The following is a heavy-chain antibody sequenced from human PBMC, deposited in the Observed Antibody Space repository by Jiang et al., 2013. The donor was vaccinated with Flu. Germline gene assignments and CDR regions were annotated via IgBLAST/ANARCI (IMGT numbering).Heavy chain of an antibody. D-gene: IGHD6-19*01. CDR3: AKGQTVAGEFDS. Sequence: SGGGVVRPGRSLRLSCAASGFIFDIYGMHWVRQAPGKGLEWVASISYDGNEDTYADSVKGRLTISRDNSENTVSLHMNSLRPEDTAIYYCAKGQTVAGEFDSWGQGSLVTVSP. V-gene: IGHV3-30*18. J-gene: IGHJ4*01. CDR1: GFIFDIYG. CDR2: ISYDGNED.